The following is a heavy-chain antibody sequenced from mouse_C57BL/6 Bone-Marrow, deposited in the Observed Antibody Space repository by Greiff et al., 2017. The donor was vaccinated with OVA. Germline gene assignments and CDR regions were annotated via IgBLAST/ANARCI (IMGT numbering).Heavy chain of an antibody. J-gene: IGHJ3*01. D-gene: IGHD2-3*01. Sequence: QVQLQQPGAELVMPGASVKLSCKASGYTFTSYWMHWVKQRPGQGLEWIGEIDPSDSYTNYNQKFKGKSTLTVDKSSSTAYMQLSSLTSEDSAVYYCARDGYSLSWFAYWGQGTLVTVSA. CDR2: IDPSDSYT. CDR3: ARDGYSLSWFAY. V-gene: IGHV1-69*01. CDR1: GYTFTSYW.